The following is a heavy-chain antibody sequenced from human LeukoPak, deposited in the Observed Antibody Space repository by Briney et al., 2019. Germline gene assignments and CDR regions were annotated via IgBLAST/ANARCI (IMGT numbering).Heavy chain of an antibody. D-gene: IGHD3-22*01. J-gene: IGHJ5*02. CDR1: GGSFSGYY. CDR2: INHSGST. CDR3: ARTSIYYDSSGYRS. V-gene: IGHV4-34*01. Sequence: SETLSLTCAVYGGSFSGYYWSWIRQPPGKGLEWIGEINHSGSTNYNPSLKSRVTISVDTSKNQFSLKLSSVTAADTAVFYCARTSIYYDSSGYRSWGQGTLVTVSS.